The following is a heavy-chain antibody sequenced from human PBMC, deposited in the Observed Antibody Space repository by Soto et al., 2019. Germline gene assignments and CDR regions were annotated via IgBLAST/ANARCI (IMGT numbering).Heavy chain of an antibody. Sequence: QVQLVESGGGVVQPGRSLRLSCAASGFTFSSYGMHWVRQAPGKGLEWVAVISYDGSNKYYADSVKGRFTISRDNSKNTLYLQLNSLGAEDTAVYYCSKYDAYGDYSLLDYWGQGTLVTVSS. CDR2: ISYDGSNK. D-gene: IGHD4-17*01. V-gene: IGHV3-30*18. CDR3: SKYDAYGDYSLLDY. CDR1: GFTFSSYG. J-gene: IGHJ4*02.